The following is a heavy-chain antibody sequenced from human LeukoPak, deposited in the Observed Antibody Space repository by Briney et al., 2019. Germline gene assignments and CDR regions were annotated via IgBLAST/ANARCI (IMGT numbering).Heavy chain of an antibody. CDR2: IYYSGST. V-gene: IGHV4-39*01. D-gene: IGHD4-17*01. CDR1: GCSISSSSYY. J-gene: IGHJ3*02. CDR3: ARPTVTALDAFDI. Sequence: PSETLSLTCTVSGCSISSSSYYWGWIRQPPGKGLEWIGSIYYSGSTYYNPSLKSRVTISVDASKNQFSMKLSSVTAADTAVYYCARPTVTALDAFDIWGQGTMVTVSS.